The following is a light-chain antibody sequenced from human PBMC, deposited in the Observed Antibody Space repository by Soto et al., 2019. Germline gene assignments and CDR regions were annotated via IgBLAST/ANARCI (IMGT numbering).Light chain of an antibody. Sequence: QSVLTQPASVSGSPGQSITISCTGTSSDVGNYNYVSWYQQYPGRVPKLLIYMVSNRASGDSNRFSVSRSGTTASLTISGLQAEDDADYFCTSPTPGSLYVFGTGTKVTVL. J-gene: IGLJ1*01. CDR3: TSPTPGSLYV. CDR1: SSDVGNYNY. V-gene: IGLV2-14*01. CDR2: MVS.